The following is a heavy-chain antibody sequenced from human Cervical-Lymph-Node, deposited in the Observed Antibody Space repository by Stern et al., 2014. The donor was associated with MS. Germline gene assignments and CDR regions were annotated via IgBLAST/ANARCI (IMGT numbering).Heavy chain of an antibody. CDR3: ATGYSGYGDY. CDR2: ISSSSSYI. D-gene: IGHD5-12*01. Sequence: EVQLVESGGGLVKPGGSLRLSCAASGFTFSSYSMNWVRQAPRKGLELVSSISSSSSYIYYADSVKGRFTISRDNAKNSLYLQMNSLRAEDTAVYYCATGYSGYGDYWGQGTLVTVSS. J-gene: IGHJ4*02. V-gene: IGHV3-21*02. CDR1: GFTFSSYS.